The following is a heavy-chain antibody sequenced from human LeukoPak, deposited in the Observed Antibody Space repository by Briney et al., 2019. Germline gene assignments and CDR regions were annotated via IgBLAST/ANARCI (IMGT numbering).Heavy chain of an antibody. CDR3: ARDRHDYVWGSYRMGYFDY. CDR1: GYTFTGYY. CDR2: ISAYNGNT. D-gene: IGHD3-16*02. Sequence: ASVKVSCKASGYTFTGYYMHWVRQAPGQGLEWMGWISAYNGNTNYAQKLQGRVTMTTDTSTSTAYMELRSLRSDDTAVYYCARDRHDYVWGSYRMGYFDYWGQGTLVTVSS. V-gene: IGHV1-18*04. J-gene: IGHJ4*02.